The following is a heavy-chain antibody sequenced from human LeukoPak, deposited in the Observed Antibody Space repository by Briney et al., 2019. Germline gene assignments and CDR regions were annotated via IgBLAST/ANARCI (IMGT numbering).Heavy chain of an antibody. CDR2: IYYSGST. CDR3: AREGGPYYDILTGYLPLDY. CDR1: GGSISSYY. Sequence: SETLSLTCTVSGGSISSYYWSWIRQPPGKGLEWIGYIYYSGSTNYNPSLKSRVTISVDTSKNQFSLKLSSVTAADTAVYYCAREGGPYYDILTGYLPLDYWGQGTLVTVSS. V-gene: IGHV4-59*12. D-gene: IGHD3-9*01. J-gene: IGHJ4*02.